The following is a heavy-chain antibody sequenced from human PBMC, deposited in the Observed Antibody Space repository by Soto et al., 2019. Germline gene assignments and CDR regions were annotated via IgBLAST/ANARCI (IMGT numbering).Heavy chain of an antibody. V-gene: IGHV3-7*01. Sequence: GGSLRLSCAASGITFSNYWMTWVRQAPGKGLEWVANVKQDGSGKYYVDSVTGRFTISRDNAKNSLYLQMNSLRAEDTALYYCATAGVGITTGDFDYWGQGTLVTVS. J-gene: IGHJ4*02. CDR2: VKQDGSGK. CDR3: ATAGVGITTGDFDY. CDR1: GITFSNYW. D-gene: IGHD1-26*01.